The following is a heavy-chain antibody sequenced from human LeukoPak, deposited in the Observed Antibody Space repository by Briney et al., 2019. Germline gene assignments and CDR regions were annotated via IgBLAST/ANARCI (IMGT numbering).Heavy chain of an antibody. CDR3: AKDPSDSSGYYPSPYY. CDR1: GFTFSSYG. CDR2: ISYDGSNK. J-gene: IGHJ4*02. D-gene: IGHD3-22*01. V-gene: IGHV3-30*18. Sequence: GGSLRLSCAASGFTFSSYGMHWVRQAPGKGLEWVAVISYDGSNKYYADSVKGRFTISRDNSNNTLYLQMNSLRAEDTAVYYCAKDPSDSSGYYPSPYYWGQGTLVTVSS.